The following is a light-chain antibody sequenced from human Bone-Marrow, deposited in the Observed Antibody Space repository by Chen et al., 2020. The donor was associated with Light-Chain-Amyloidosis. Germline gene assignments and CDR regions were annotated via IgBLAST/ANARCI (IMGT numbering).Light chain of an antibody. V-gene: IGKV1-33*01. CDR3: QQYDSLPLT. J-gene: IGKJ4*01. Sequence: DMQMSQSLSSLSASVGDRVTITCQANQDIDNYLNWYQQKPGKAPILLIYDASNLETGVPSRFSGRGSGTHFTLTISSLQPEDFATYFCQQYDSLPLTFGGGTKIETK. CDR1: QDIDNY. CDR2: DAS.